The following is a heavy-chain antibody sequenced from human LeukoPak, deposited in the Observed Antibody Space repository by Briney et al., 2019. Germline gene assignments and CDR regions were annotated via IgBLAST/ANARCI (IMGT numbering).Heavy chain of an antibody. Sequence: SETLSLTCTLSSASISSYYWSWIRQPPEEGLEWVGYIYYSGSNNFNRSLKGRVTLSVDTSKDQFSLKLASVTAAAPAVYYCARDSGTTGEVKFDAWGPGTLVTASP. J-gene: IGHJ5*02. CDR3: ARDSGTTGEVKFDA. CDR1: SASISSYY. D-gene: IGHD3-10*01. CDR2: IYYSGSN. V-gene: IGHV4-59*12.